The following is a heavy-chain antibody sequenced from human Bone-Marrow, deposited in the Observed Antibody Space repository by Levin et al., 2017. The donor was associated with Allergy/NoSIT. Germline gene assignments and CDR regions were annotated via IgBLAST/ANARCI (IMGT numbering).Heavy chain of an antibody. CDR2: IYYSGST. V-gene: IGHV4-59*01. D-gene: IGHD6-19*01. Sequence: SQTLSLTCTVSGGSISSYYWSWIRQPPGKGLEWIGYIYYSGSTNYNPSLKSRVTISVDTSKNQFSLKLSSVTAADTAVYYCARASVTGYSSGWHDAFDIWGQGTMVTVSS. CDR3: ARASVTGYSSGWHDAFDI. CDR1: GGSISSYY. J-gene: IGHJ3*02.